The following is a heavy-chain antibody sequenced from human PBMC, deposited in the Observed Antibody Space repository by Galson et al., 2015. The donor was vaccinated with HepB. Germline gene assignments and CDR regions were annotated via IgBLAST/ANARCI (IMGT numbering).Heavy chain of an antibody. CDR2: ISHDANRT. Sequence: SLRLSCAASGFTFNNYVIHWVRQAPGKGLEWVALISHDANRTYSADSVKGRLAFSRDNSKNTVHLQVNSLKIEDTALYYCAAVGGMTFSPLDLWGQGTLVIVAS. D-gene: IGHD3-10*01. CDR1: GFTFNNYV. J-gene: IGHJ5*02. CDR3: AAVGGMTFSPLDL. V-gene: IGHV3-30*09.